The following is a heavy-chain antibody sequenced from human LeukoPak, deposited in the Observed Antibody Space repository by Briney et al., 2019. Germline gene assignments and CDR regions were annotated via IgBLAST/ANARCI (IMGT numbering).Heavy chain of an antibody. V-gene: IGHV4-38-2*02. CDR2: IYYPGTT. CDR1: GYSISSDYY. D-gene: IGHD1-1*01. CDR3: ARDGYNYGLDRFDQ. J-gene: IGHJ4*02. Sequence: SETLSLTCTVSGYSISSDYYWGWIRQSPRKGLEWIGSIYYPGTTYYNPSLKSRVTISVDTSKNQFSLRLSSVTAADTAVYYCARDGYNYGLDRFDQWGQGTLVTISS.